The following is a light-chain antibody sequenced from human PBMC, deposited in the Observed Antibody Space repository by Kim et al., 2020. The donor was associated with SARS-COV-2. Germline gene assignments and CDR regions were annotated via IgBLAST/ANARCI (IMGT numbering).Light chain of an antibody. J-gene: IGLJ3*02. V-gene: IGLV3-19*01. CDR1: SLRSYY. CDR3: NSRDNSGDLWV. CDR2: ANN. Sequence: SSELTQDPAMSVALGQTVRITCQGDSLRSYYASWYRQKPGQAPILVIYANNKRPSGIPDRFSGSSSGNTASLTITGAQAEDEGDFYCNSRDNSGDLWVFGGGTQLTGL.